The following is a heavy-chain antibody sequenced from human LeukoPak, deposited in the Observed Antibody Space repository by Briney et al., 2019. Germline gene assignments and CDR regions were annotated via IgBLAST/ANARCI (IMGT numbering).Heavy chain of an antibody. J-gene: IGHJ4*02. CDR3: ARDGVKQLVYGY. V-gene: IGHV3-21*01. D-gene: IGHD6-6*01. Sequence: PGGSLRLSCAASGFTFSSYSMNWVRQAPGKGLEWVSSISSSSSYIYYADSVKGRFTISRDNAKNSLYLQMNSLRAEDTAVYYCARDGVKQLVYGYWGQGTLVTVSS. CDR1: GFTFSSYS. CDR2: ISSSSSYI.